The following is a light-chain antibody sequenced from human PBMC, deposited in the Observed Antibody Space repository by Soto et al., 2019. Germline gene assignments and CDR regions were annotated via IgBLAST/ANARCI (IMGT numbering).Light chain of an antibody. J-gene: IGKJ3*01. CDR1: QGISNY. CDR3: QKYNSAPPGVT. Sequence: DIQMTQSPSSLSASVGDRVTITCRASQGISNYLAWYQQKPGKVPKLLIYAASTLQSGVPSRFSVSGSGADFTLTISSLQPEDVATYYCQKYNSAPPGVTFGPGTKVDIK. CDR2: AAS. V-gene: IGKV1-27*01.